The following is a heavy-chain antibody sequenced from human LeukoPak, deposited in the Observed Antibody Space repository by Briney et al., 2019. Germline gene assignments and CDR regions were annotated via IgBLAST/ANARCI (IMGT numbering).Heavy chain of an antibody. CDR3: ARDKTPALTVYRLDY. J-gene: IGHJ4*02. D-gene: IGHD4-11*01. Sequence: AGGSLRLSCAASGFTFSDFYMSWIRQAPGKGLEWVSHISNSGTTIYYADSVKGRFTISRDNAKNSLYLQMDSLRPEDTAVYYCARDKTPALTVYRLDYWGQGALVTVSS. V-gene: IGHV3-11*01. CDR1: GFTFSDFY. CDR2: ISNSGTTI.